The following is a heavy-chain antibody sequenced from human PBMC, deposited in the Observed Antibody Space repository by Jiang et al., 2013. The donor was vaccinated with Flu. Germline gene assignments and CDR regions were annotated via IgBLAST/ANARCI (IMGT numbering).Heavy chain of an antibody. CDR2: ISGSGTRT. CDR1: GFTFSSYT. D-gene: IGHD3-16*01. Sequence: VQLLESGGGLVQPGGSLRLSCAASGFTFSSYTMSWVRQAPGKGLEWVSAISGSGTRTYFADSLKGRFTISRDNSKNTLYLQMGSLRAEDTAVYFCAKENLWPSYYFDSWGQGTLVTVSS. V-gene: IGHV3-23*01. J-gene: IGHJ4*02. CDR3: AKENLWPSYYFDS.